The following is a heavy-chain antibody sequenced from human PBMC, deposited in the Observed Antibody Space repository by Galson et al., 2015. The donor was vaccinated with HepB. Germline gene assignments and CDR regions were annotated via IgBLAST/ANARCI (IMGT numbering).Heavy chain of an antibody. CDR2: INPNSGGT. D-gene: IGHD5-18*01. J-gene: IGHJ4*02. CDR3: ASSGPTAMGSFDY. V-gene: IGHV1-2*04. Sequence: SVKVSCKASGYTFTGYYMHWVRQAPGQGLEWMGWINPNSGGTNYAQKFQGWVTMTRDTSISTAHMELSRLRSDDTAVYYCASSGPTAMGSFDYWGQGTLVTVSS. CDR1: GYTFTGYY.